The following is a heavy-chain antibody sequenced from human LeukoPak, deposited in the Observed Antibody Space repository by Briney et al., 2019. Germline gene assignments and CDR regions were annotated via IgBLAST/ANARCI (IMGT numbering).Heavy chain of an antibody. CDR2: VHHSGST. CDR3: VRHGGDGSIWAYDY. D-gene: IGHD3-3*02. V-gene: IGHV4-59*08. CDR1: GGSISSYY. J-gene: IGHJ4*02. Sequence: PSETLSLTCTVSGGSISSYYWSWIRQPPGKGPEWIGYVHHSGSTKHNPSLKSRVSMSVVTPNNHFSLKLTSVTAADTAVYYCVRHGGDGSIWAYDYWGQGTLVTVSS.